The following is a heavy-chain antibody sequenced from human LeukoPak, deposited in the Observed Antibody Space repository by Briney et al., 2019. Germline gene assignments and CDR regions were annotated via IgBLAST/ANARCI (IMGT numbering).Heavy chain of an antibody. D-gene: IGHD3-22*01. J-gene: IGHJ3*02. Sequence: PGGSLRLSCAASGFTFSSYWMRWVRQAPGKGLVWVSRINSDGSSTSYADSVKGRFTISRDNAKNTLYLQMNSLRAEDTAVYYCTREKDYYDSSGYYRDAFDIWGQGTKVTASS. V-gene: IGHV3-74*01. CDR2: INSDGSST. CDR3: TREKDYYDSSGYYRDAFDI. CDR1: GFTFSSYW.